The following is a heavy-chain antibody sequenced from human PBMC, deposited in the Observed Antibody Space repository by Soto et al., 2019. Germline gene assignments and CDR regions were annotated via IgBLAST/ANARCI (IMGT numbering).Heavy chain of an antibody. CDR2: INHSGST. D-gene: IGHD3-10*01. CDR3: AREVPSRYFDL. CDR1: GGSFSDYY. J-gene: IGHJ2*01. V-gene: IGHV4-34*01. Sequence: TSETLSLTCAVYGGSFSDYYWSWIRQPPGKGLEWIGEINHSGSTNYNPSLKSRVTISVDTSKNQFSLKLNSVTAADTAVYYCAREVPSRYFDLWGRGTPVT.